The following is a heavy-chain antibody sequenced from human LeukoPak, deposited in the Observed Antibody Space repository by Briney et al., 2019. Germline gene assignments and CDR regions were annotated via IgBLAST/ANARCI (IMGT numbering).Heavy chain of an antibody. CDR1: GGSISSYY. CDR3: ARCSGSGYYPYYYYYMDV. Sequence: PSETLSLTCTVSGGSISSYYWSWIRQPPGKGLEWIGYIYYSGSTNYNPSLKSRVTISVDTSKNQFSLKLSSVTAADTAVYYCARCSGSGYYPYYYYYMDVWGKGTTVTVSS. J-gene: IGHJ6*03. V-gene: IGHV4-59*12. D-gene: IGHD3-22*01. CDR2: IYYSGST.